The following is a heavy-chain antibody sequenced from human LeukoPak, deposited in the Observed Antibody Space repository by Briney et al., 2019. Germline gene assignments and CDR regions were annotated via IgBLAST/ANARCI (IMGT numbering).Heavy chain of an antibody. V-gene: IGHV1-2*02. J-gene: IGHJ4*02. Sequence: AAVKVSFKASGYTFTGYYMHWVRQAPGQGLEWMGWINPNSGGTNYAQKFQGRVTMTRDTSISTAYMELSRLRSDDTAVYYCAKDRQSRGSLGFDYWGQGALVIVSS. CDR3: AKDRQSRGSLGFDY. CDR2: INPNSGGT. CDR1: GYTFTGYY. D-gene: IGHD3-22*01.